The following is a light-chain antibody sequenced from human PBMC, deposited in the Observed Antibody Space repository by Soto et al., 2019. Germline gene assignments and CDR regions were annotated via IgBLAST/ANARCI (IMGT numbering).Light chain of an antibody. Sequence: DIQMTQSPSSLSASMGDRVTITCRASQFINHYLNWYQQKPGKPPKLLIYAASRLRSGVPSRFTGSGSGTDFSLTISSLQPEDFGTYYCQQSFTTPLFGPGTRLEIK. CDR1: QFINHY. J-gene: IGKJ5*01. CDR2: AAS. V-gene: IGKV1-39*01. CDR3: QQSFTTPL.